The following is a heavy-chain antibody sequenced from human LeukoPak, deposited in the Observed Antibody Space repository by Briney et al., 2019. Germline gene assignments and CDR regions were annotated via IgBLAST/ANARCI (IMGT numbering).Heavy chain of an antibody. CDR2: ISGSGGNT. D-gene: IGHD3-22*01. J-gene: IGHJ4*02. CDR3: AKEYDSRGYYFDY. Sequence: GGSLRLSCAASGFTFNNYGMSWVRQAPGKGLEWVSAISGSGGNTYNADSVKGRFTISRDNSKNTLSLQMNSLRAEDTAVYYCAKEYDSRGYYFDYWGQGTLVTVSS. CDR1: GFTFNNYG. V-gene: IGHV3-23*01.